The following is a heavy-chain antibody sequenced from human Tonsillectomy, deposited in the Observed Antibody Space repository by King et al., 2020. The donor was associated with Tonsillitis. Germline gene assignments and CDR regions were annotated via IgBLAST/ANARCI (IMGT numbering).Heavy chain of an antibody. J-gene: IGHJ6*02. D-gene: IGHD3-10*01. CDR3: AIGDGAGRGEYYYGMDV. CDR2: ISYDGSNK. V-gene: IGHV3-30*03. CDR1: GFTFSSYG. Sequence: VQLVESGGGVVQPGRSLRLSCAASGFTFSSYGMHWVRQAPGKGLEWGAVISYDGSNKYYADSVKGRFTISRDNSKNTLYLQMNSLRAEDTGVYYWAIGDGAGRGEYYYGMDVWGQGTTVTVSS.